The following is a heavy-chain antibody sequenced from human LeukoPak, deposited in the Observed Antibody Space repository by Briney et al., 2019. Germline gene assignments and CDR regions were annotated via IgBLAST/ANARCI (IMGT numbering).Heavy chain of an antibody. CDR1: GGSISSYY. D-gene: IGHD6-6*01. J-gene: IGHJ5*02. CDR3: ARDSSSSTGFDP. CDR2: IYYSGST. V-gene: IGHV4-59*01. Sequence: SETLSLTCTVSGGSISSYYWSWIRQPPGKGLEWIGYIYYSGSTNYNPSLKSRATISVDTSKNQFSLKLSSVTAADTAVYYCARDSSSSTGFDPWGQGTLVTVSS.